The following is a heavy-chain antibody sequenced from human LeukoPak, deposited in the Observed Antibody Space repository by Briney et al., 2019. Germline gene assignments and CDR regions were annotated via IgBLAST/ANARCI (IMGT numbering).Heavy chain of an antibody. CDR2: IYHSGST. CDR3: ARAAHYYDSSGYYYPYFDY. CDR1: GGSISSGGYS. D-gene: IGHD3-22*01. Sequence: SETLSLTCAVSGGSISSGGYSWSWIRRPPGKGLEWIGYIYHSGSTYYNPSLKSRVTISVDRSKNQFSLKLSSVTAADTAVYYCARAAHYYDSSGYYYPYFDYWGQGTLVTVSS. V-gene: IGHV4-30-2*01. J-gene: IGHJ4*02.